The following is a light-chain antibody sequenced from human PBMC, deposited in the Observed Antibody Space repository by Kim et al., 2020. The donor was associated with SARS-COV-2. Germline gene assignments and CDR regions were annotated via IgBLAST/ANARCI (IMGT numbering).Light chain of an antibody. V-gene: IGLV3-1*01. CDR3: QTWHSSIAI. J-gene: IGLJ2*01. CDR2: EDM. Sequence: VSPGQTARITCSGDKLGNKYPYWYQQRPGQSPVVVIYEDMKRPSGIPERFSGSSSGNTATLTITETQALDEADYYCQTWHSSIAIFGGGTQLTVL. CDR1: KLGNKY.